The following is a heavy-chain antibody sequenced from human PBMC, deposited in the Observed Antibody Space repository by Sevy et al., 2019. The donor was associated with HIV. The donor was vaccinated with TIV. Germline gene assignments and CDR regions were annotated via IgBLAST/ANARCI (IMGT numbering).Heavy chain of an antibody. J-gene: IGHJ3*02. CDR2: IYDAGST. V-gene: IGHV3-53*01. CDR3: ARESGYSSSPGAFDI. D-gene: IGHD6-19*01. Sequence: GGSLRLSCAASGFTVSSVYMSWVRQAPGKGLEWVSLIYDAGSTYFADSVEGRYTISRDDSKNTLYLQMNSLRAEDTAVYFCARESGYSSSPGAFDIWGQGTMVTVSS. CDR1: GFTVSSVY.